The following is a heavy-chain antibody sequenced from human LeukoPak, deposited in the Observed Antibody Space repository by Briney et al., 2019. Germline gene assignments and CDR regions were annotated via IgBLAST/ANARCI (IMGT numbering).Heavy chain of an antibody. V-gene: IGHV3-64*01. CDR2: NSSNGGST. CDR1: GFTFSSYA. J-gene: IGHJ3*02. CDR3: ARALTFYYSDAFDI. Sequence: PGGSLRLSCAASGFTFSSYAMHWVRQAPGKGMECLSTNSSNGGSTFYAISVKGRFTISRDNSEHAVYLQMDSVRDEDMSVYYCARALTFYYSDAFDIWGQGTMVTVSS. D-gene: IGHD3-22*01.